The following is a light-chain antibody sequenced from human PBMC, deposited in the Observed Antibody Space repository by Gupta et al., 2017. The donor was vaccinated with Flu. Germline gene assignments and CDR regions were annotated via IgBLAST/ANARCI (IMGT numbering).Light chain of an antibody. J-gene: IGLJ1*01. CDR2: EAR. Sequence: GSPGQSITISCTGTSSDVGRFNVVSWYQQHPGKAPKLIIYEARKRPSGVSNRFSGAKSGNTASLTISGLQAEDEADYFCCSYAGSDLYVFGTG. CDR3: CSYAGSDLYV. V-gene: IGLV2-23*01. CDR1: SSDVGRFNV.